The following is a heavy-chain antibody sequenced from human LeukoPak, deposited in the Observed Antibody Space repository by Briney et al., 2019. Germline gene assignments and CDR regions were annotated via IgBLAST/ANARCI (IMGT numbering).Heavy chain of an antibody. Sequence: GGSLRLSCAASGFTFSDYYMSWIRQAPGKGVEWVSYISSSSSYTNYADSVKGRFTISRDNAKNSLYLQMNSLRAEDTAVYYCARVGYGDYRDYWGQGTLVTVSS. J-gene: IGHJ4*02. V-gene: IGHV3-11*06. CDR3: ARVGYGDYRDY. CDR2: ISSSSSYT. CDR1: GFTFSDYY. D-gene: IGHD4-17*01.